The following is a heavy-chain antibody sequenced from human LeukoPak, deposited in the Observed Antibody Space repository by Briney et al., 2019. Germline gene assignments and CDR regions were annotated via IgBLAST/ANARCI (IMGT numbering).Heavy chain of an antibody. CDR2: IYYSGST. Sequence: SETLSLTCTVSGGSISSSSYYWGWIRQPPGKGLEWIGSIYYSGSTYYNPSLKSRVTISVDTSKNQFSLKLSSVTAADTAVYDCARHSAPDCSGGSCYTLYYYYYYMDVWGKGTTVTVSS. D-gene: IGHD2-15*01. V-gene: IGHV4-39*01. CDR1: GGSISSSSYY. J-gene: IGHJ6*03. CDR3: ARHSAPDCSGGSCYTLYYYYYYMDV.